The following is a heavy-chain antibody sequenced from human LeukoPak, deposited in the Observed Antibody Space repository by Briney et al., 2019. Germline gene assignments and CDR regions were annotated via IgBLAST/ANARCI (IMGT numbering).Heavy chain of an antibody. CDR1: GFTLSNFD. J-gene: IGHJ4*02. CDR3: AKDLGDGRTRDY. CDR2: ISDDGSKK. D-gene: IGHD5-24*01. V-gene: IGHV3-30*18. Sequence: GGSLRLSCAASGFTLSNFDMHWVRQAPGKGLEWVALISDDGSKKYYADSVKGRFTISRDNSKNTLYLQMNSLRAEDTSLYFCAKDLGDGRTRDYWGQGTLVTVSS.